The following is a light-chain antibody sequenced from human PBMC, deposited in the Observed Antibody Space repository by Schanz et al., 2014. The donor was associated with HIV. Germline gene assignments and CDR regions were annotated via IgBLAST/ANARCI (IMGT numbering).Light chain of an antibody. J-gene: IGLJ2*01. CDR3: AAWDDSLSGPL. CDR2: RNN. CDR1: RSNIGTGFD. Sequence: QSVLTQPPSVSGAPGQRVTISCTGTRSNIGTGFDVHWYQQFPGTAPKLLIYRNNLRPSGVPDRFSGSKSGTSASLAISGLRSADEADYFCAAWDDSLSGPLFGGGTKLTVL. V-gene: IGLV1-47*01.